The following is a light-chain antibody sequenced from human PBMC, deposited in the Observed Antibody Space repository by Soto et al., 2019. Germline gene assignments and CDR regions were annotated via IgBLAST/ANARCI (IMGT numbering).Light chain of an antibody. V-gene: IGLV3-21*02. J-gene: IGLJ2*01. CDR2: DDS. CDR1: NIGSKS. CDR3: QLWDTSSDHVV. Sequence: SYELTQPPSVSVAPGRTATLSCGGNNIGSKSVHWYQQKSGQAPVLLVYDDSDRPSGIPERFSGSNSGNTATLTISRVEAGDEADYYCQLWDTSSDHVVFGGGTKVTVL.